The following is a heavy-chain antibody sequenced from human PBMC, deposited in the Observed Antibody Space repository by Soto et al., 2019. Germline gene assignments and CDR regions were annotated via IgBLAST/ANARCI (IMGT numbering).Heavy chain of an antibody. D-gene: IGHD2-2*01. CDR3: ARWRYCGTTSCYGFSY. J-gene: IGHJ1*01. CDR2: IYYSGTT. V-gene: IGHV4-59*01. Sequence: SETLSLTCTVSGGSISGYYWSWIRQPPGKGLDWIGYIYYSGTTNYNPSLQSRVTISVDTSKNQFSLKLSSVTAADTAVYYCARWRYCGTTSCYGFSYWGQGTQVTAPQ. CDR1: GGSISGYY.